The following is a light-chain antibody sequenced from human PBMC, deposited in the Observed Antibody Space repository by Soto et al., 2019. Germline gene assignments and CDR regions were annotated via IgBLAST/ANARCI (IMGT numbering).Light chain of an antibody. J-gene: IGLJ1*01. Sequence: QSVLTQTASVSGSPGQSITISCTGTSSDVGGYNYVSWYQQHPGKAPKLMIYAVSYRPSGVSDRFSGSKSGNTASLTISGIESEDEADYYCDSYTSGSSNVFGTGTKLTVL. CDR2: AVS. CDR3: DSYTSGSSNV. V-gene: IGLV2-14*01. CDR1: SSDVGGYNY.